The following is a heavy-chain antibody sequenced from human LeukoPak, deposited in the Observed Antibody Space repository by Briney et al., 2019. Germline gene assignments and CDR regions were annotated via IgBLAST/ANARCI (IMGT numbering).Heavy chain of an antibody. CDR1: GYTFTSYD. V-gene: IGHV1-8*01. CDR2: MNPNSGNS. Sequence: ASVKVSCKASGYTFTSYDINWVRQAPGQGLEWMGWMNPNSGNSNYAEKFQGRVTMTRNTSISTAYMELSSLRSEDTAVYYCARGKFEAWFGELFADYWGQGTLVTVSS. D-gene: IGHD3-10*01. J-gene: IGHJ4*02. CDR3: ARGKFEAWFGELFADY.